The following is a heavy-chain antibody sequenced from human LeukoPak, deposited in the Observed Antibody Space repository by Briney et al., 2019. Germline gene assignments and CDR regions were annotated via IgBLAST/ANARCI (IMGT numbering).Heavy chain of an antibody. Sequence: PSETLSLTCAVYGGSFSGYYWSWIRQPPGKGLEWIGEINHSGSTNYNPSLKSRDTISVDTSKNQFSLKLSSVTAADTAVYYCARTHSSSWHIDYWGQGTLVTVSS. CDR2: INHSGST. J-gene: IGHJ4*02. CDR1: GGSFSGYY. D-gene: IGHD6-13*01. CDR3: ARTHSSSWHIDY. V-gene: IGHV4-34*01.